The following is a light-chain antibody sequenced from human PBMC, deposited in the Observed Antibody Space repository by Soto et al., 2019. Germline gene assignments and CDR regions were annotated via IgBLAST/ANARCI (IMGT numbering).Light chain of an antibody. CDR1: SSDTGGHHF. J-gene: IGLJ1*01. Sequence: QSVLTQPASVSGSPGQSITISCTGTSSDTGGHHFVSWYQQQSGKAPKLVIYEVTDRPSGVSDRFSGYKSGNTAYLTISGLQPEDEADYYCSSYTSSSLYVFGTGTKV. CDR2: EVT. V-gene: IGLV2-14*01. CDR3: SSYTSSSLYV.